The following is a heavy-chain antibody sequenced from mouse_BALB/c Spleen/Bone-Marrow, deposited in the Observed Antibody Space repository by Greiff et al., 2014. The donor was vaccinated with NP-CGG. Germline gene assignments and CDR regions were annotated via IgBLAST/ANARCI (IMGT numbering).Heavy chain of an antibody. Sequence: QVQLKESGPELVKPGASVKISCKASGYTFSSYWIKWVKQRPGHGLEWIGEILPGSGNTHYNEKFKGKATFTADTSSNTAYMQLSSLTSEDSAVYYCTRQGFACWGQGTLVTVSA. CDR1: GYTFSSYW. J-gene: IGHJ3*01. V-gene: IGHV1-9*01. CDR2: ILPGSGNT. CDR3: TRQGFAC.